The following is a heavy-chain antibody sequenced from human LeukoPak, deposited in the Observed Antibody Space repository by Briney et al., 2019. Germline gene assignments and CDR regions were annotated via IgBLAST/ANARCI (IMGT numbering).Heavy chain of an antibody. J-gene: IGHJ4*02. CDR1: GFTFRNYG. CDR2: IWYDGSNR. V-gene: IGHV3-33*08. Sequence: GGSLRLSCAASGFTFRNYGMHWVRQAPGKGLEWVAVIWYDGSNRYYADPVKGRFTVSRDNSKNTLYLQMNSLRAEDTAVYYCARAKGVSTGYRPTDYWGQGTLVTVSS. D-gene: IGHD3-22*01. CDR3: ARAKGVSTGYRPTDY.